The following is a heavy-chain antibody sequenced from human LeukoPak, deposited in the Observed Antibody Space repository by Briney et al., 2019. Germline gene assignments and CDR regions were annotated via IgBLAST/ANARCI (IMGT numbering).Heavy chain of an antibody. J-gene: IGHJ6*03. Sequence: GESLKISCKGSGYSFTSYWIGWVRQMPGKGLEWMGMIYPGDSDTRYSPSLQGQVTISADKSINPAYLQWSSLKASDTGMYYCARGRFGDSARRGNRYYMDVWGKGTTVTISS. D-gene: IGHD3-10*01. CDR2: IYPGDSDT. CDR3: ARGRFGDSARRGNRYYMDV. V-gene: IGHV5-51*01. CDR1: GYSFTSYW.